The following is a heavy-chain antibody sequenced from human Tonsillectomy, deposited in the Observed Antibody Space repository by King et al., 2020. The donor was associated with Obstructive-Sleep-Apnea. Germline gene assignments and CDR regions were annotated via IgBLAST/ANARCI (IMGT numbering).Heavy chain of an antibody. J-gene: IGHJ5*02. D-gene: IGHD4-11*01. CDR2: IYYSGST. V-gene: IGHV4-59*01. Sequence: QLQESGPGLVKPSETLSLTCTVSGGSISSYYWSWIRQPPGKGLEWIGYIYYSGSTNYNPSLKSRVTISVDTSKNQFSLKLSSVTAADTAVYYCARDRSDYSNYAGGDWFDPWGQGTLVTVSS. CDR3: ARDRSDYSNYAGGDWFDP. CDR1: GGSISSYY.